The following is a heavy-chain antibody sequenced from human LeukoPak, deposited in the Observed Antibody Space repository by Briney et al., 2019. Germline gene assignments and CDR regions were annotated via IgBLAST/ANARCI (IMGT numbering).Heavy chain of an antibody. J-gene: IGHJ4*02. CDR2: ISGSGSTI. D-gene: IGHD6-19*01. CDR1: GFTFSSYD. Sequence: GGSLRLSCAASGFTFSSYDMNWVRQAPGKGLEWVSYISGSGSTIYYADSVKGRFTISRDNAKNSLYLQMNSLRAEDTAVYYCARILAGSSGWYEGFDYWGQGTLVTVSS. CDR3: ARILAGSSGWYEGFDY. V-gene: IGHV3-48*03.